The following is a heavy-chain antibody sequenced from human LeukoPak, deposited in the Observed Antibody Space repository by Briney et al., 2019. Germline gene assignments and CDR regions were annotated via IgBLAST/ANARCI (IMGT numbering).Heavy chain of an antibody. CDR2: INPNSGGT. CDR1: GYTFTGYY. Sequence: GASVKVSCKASGYTFTGYYMHWVRQAPGQGLEWMGQINPNSGGTNYAQKFQGRVTMTRDTSISTAYMELSRLRSDDTAVYYCARESWELLGDAFDIWGQGTMVTVSS. V-gene: IGHV1-2*06. CDR3: ARESWELLGDAFDI. J-gene: IGHJ3*02. D-gene: IGHD1-26*01.